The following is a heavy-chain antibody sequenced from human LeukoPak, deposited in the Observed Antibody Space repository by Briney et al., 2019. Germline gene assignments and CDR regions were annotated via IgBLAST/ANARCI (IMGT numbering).Heavy chain of an antibody. CDR3: ARDRGWSLPIKLLPLLRYYYMDV. Sequence: GASVKVSCKASGYTFTGYYMHWVRQAPGQGLERMGWINPNSGGTNYAQKFQGRVTMTRDTSISTAYMELSRLRSDDTAVYYCARDRGWSLPIKLLPLLRYYYMDVWGKGTTVTVSS. V-gene: IGHV1-2*02. J-gene: IGHJ6*03. D-gene: IGHD6-19*01. CDR1: GYTFTGYY. CDR2: INPNSGGT.